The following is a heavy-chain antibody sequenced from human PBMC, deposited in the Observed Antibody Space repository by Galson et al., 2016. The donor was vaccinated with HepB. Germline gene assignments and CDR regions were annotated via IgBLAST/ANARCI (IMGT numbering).Heavy chain of an antibody. Sequence: SLRLSCAASGFTFSSYWMNWVRQVPGKGLVWVSRIHPDGSSTSYADSVQGRFTMSRDNAKNTVYLQMNSLRAEDTAVYYCASFGHIVGTGIHDFDYWGRGTLVTVSS. J-gene: IGHJ4*02. CDR3: ASFGHIVGTGIHDFDY. V-gene: IGHV3-74*01. CDR1: GFTFSSYW. CDR2: IHPDGSST. D-gene: IGHD1-26*01.